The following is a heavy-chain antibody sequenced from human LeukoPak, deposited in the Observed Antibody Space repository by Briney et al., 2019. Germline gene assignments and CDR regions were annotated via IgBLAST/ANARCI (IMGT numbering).Heavy chain of an antibody. CDR2: MNPSSGNT. CDR3: ARDSWVVYYGSGSYDY. D-gene: IGHD3-10*01. Sequence: ASVKVSCKASGYTFTSYDINWVRQATGQGLEWLGWMNPSSGNTGYAQKFQGRVTMTRDTSISTAYMELRSLRSDDTAVYYCARDSWVVYYGSGSYDYWGQGTLVTVSS. J-gene: IGHJ4*02. V-gene: IGHV1-8*01. CDR1: GYTFTSYD.